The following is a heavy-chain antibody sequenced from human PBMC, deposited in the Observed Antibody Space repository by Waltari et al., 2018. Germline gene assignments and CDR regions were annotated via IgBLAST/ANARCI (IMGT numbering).Heavy chain of an antibody. CDR1: GGSISSGDYY. D-gene: IGHD2-2*01. CDR3: ARELRGYCSSTSCSEGWFDP. Sequence: QVQLQESGPGLVKPSQTLSLTCTVSGGSISSGDYYWSWIRQPPGKGLEWIGYIYYRGSTYYTPALKSRVTISVDTSKNQFSLKLSSVTAADTAVYYCARELRGYCSSTSCSEGWFDPWGQGTLVTVSS. V-gene: IGHV4-30-4*08. J-gene: IGHJ5*02. CDR2: IYYRGST.